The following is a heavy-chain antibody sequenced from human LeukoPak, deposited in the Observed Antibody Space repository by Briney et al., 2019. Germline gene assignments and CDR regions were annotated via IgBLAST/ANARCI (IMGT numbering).Heavy chain of an antibody. CDR3: ARRRRIAVTLYYFDY. CDR2: IYYSGST. V-gene: IGHV4-39*01. Sequence: PSETLSLTCTVSGGSISSSSYYWGWIRQPPGKGLEWIGSIYYSGSTYYNPSLKSRVTISVDTSKNQFSLKLSSVTAADTAVYYCARRRRIAVTLYYFDYWGQGTLVTVSS. J-gene: IGHJ4*02. CDR1: GGSISSSSYY. D-gene: IGHD6-19*01.